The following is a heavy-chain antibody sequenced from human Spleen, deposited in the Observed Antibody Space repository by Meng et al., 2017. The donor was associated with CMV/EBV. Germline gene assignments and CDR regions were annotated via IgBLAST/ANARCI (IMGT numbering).Heavy chain of an antibody. CDR1: GFTFSSYE. J-gene: IGHJ4*02. Sequence: GESLKISCAASGFTFSSYEMSWIRQAPGKGLEWVSYISSSGSTIYYADSVKGRFTISRDNAKNSLYLQMNSLRAEDTAVYYCARPMAGGDGYNSFDYWGQGTLVTVSS. CDR2: ISSSGSTI. D-gene: IGHD5-24*01. V-gene: IGHV3-48*03. CDR3: ARPMAGGDGYNSFDY.